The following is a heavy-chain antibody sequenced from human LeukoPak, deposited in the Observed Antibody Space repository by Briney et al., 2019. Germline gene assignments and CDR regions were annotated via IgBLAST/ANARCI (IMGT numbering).Heavy chain of an antibody. J-gene: IGHJ6*03. Sequence: PGGSLRLSCAASGFTFDDYYMRWVRQAPGKGLEWVSLISWNGGSTYYADSVKGRFTISRDNSKNSLYLQMNSLRAEDTALYYCAKDSAPRHSSSWYFYYYYYMDVWGKGTTVTVSS. CDR1: GFTFDDYY. V-gene: IGHV3-43D*03. CDR3: AKDSAPRHSSSWYFYYYYYMDV. CDR2: ISWNGGST. D-gene: IGHD6-13*01.